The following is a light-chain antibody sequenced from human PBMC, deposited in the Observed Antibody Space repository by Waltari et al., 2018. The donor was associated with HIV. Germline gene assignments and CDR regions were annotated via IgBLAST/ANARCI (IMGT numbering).Light chain of an antibody. Sequence: QPVLTQPPPASGTPGQRVIISCSGSSSNIGRHSWTWFQHLPGATPPLLIFGNNQRSSGVPDRFSGSKSATSASLAISGLRSVNEADYSCAAWDDSLDGPVFGGGTKLTVL. CDR3: AAWDDSLDGPV. CDR2: GNN. CDR1: SSNIGRHS. V-gene: IGLV1-44*01. J-gene: IGLJ2*01.